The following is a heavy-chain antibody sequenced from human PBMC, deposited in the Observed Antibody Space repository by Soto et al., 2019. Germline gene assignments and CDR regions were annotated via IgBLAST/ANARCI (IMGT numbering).Heavy chain of an antibody. Sequence: LETLSLTCAVSGASIISMNWWSWVRQPPGKGLEWIGEIHHSGSTNYNPSLMSRVTISVDKSKNQFSLTLSSVTAADTAVYYCARGVATNEFDSWGQGTLVTVSS. CDR2: IHHSGST. CDR3: ARGVATNEFDS. V-gene: IGHV4-4*02. CDR1: GASIISMNW. D-gene: IGHD5-12*01. J-gene: IGHJ4*02.